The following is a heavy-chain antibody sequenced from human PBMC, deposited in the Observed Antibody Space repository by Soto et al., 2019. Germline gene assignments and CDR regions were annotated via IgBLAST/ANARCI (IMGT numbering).Heavy chain of an antibody. V-gene: IGHV3-23*01. CDR2: ISGSGGST. Sequence: GGSLRLSCAASGFTFSSYAMSWVRQAPGKGLEWVSAISGSGGSTYYADSVKGRFTISRDNSKNTLYLQMNILRAEDTAVYYYAKDLAVTMIVVVINLRSFDIWGQGTMVTVSS. J-gene: IGHJ3*02. D-gene: IGHD3-22*01. CDR1: GFTFSSYA. CDR3: AKDLAVTMIVVVINLRSFDI.